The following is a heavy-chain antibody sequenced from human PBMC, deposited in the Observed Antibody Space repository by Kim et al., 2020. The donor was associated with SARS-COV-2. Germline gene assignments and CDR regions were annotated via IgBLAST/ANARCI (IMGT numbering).Heavy chain of an antibody. CDR1: GFTFSNAW. D-gene: IGHD3-3*01. CDR2: IKSKTDGGTT. Sequence: GGSLRLSCAASGFTFSNAWMSWVRQAPGKGLEWVGRIKSKTDGGTTDYAAPVKGRFTISRDDSKNTLYLQKNSLKTEDTAVYYCTTGGVEWLYYFDYWGQGTLVTVSS. J-gene: IGHJ4*02. CDR3: TTGGVEWLYYFDY. V-gene: IGHV3-15*01.